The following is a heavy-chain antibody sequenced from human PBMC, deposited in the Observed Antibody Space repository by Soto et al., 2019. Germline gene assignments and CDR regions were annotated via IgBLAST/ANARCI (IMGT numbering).Heavy chain of an antibody. D-gene: IGHD3-22*01. CDR1: GGTFSSYA. CDR3: ASAGSYYDSSGCFDY. J-gene: IGHJ4*02. CDR2: IIPIFGTA. V-gene: IGHV1-69*06. Sequence: AVKVSCKASGGTFSSYAISWVRQAPGQGLEWMGGIIPIFGTANYAQKFQGRVTITADKSTSTAYMELSSLRSEETAVYYCASAGSYYDSSGCFDYWGQGTRVSVSS.